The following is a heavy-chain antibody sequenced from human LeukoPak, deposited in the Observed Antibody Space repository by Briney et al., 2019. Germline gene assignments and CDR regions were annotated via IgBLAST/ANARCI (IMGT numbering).Heavy chain of an antibody. Sequence: SQTLSLTCTVSGGSISSGGYYWSWIRQPPGKGLEWIGYIYHSGSTYYNPSLKSRVTISVDRSKNQFSLKLSSVTAADTAVYYCARHFAVGPEDYWGQGTLVTVSS. J-gene: IGHJ4*02. D-gene: IGHD1-14*01. V-gene: IGHV4-30-2*01. CDR2: IYHSGST. CDR1: GGSISSGGYY. CDR3: ARHFAVGPEDY.